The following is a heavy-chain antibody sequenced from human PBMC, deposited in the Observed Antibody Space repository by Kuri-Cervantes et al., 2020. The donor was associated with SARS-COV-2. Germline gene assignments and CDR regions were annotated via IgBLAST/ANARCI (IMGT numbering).Heavy chain of an antibody. D-gene: IGHD4-11*01. J-gene: IGHJ5*02. Sequence: SETLSLTCAVYGGSLSGSYWSWIRQSPGKRLEWIGEVNHNGGANYNPSLRSRVTISVDTSKNQFSLKLSSVTAADTAVYYCARGGDYSNWFDPWGQGTLVTVSS. CDR2: VNHNGGA. CDR3: ARGGDYSNWFDP. CDR1: GGSLSGSY. V-gene: IGHV4-34*01.